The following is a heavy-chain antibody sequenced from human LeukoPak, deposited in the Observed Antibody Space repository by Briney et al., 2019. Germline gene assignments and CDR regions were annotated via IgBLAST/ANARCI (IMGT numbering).Heavy chain of an antibody. V-gene: IGHV4-39*01. J-gene: IGHJ3*01. CDR2: IYFSGTT. CDR1: SASISSTNYN. CDR3: ARHAWGLNAFDV. Sequence: SETLSLTCTVSSASISSTNYNWGWLRQPPGTGPEWIGNIYFSGTTYYNPSLKSRVIMSVDTSKSQFSLKLNSVTAADTAVYYCARHAWGLNAFDVWGRGTMVIVSS. D-gene: IGHD3-16*01.